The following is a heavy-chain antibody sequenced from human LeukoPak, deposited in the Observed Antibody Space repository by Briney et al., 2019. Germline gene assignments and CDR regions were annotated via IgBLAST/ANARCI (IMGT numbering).Heavy chain of an antibody. V-gene: IGHV3-49*04. Sequence: GGSLRLSCTASGFTFGEYPMSWVRQAPGTGLEWVGYIGSKAYGGTTEYAASVKGRITISRDDSKSIAYMLMNSLKTEDKAVYYCTRVFGNCVEYYYMDVWGKGTTVTVSS. CDR3: TRVFGNCVEYYYMDV. CDR1: GFTFGEYP. J-gene: IGHJ6*03. D-gene: IGHD4-23*01. CDR2: IGSKAYGGTT.